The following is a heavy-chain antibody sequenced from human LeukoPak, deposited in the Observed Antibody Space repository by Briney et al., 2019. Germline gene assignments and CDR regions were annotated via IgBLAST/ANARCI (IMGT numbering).Heavy chain of an antibody. CDR3: ARDRDRLNSWFDP. CDR1: GGSISGGDYY. V-gene: IGHV4-30-4*08. D-gene: IGHD2-21*01. CDR2: IYYSGST. J-gene: IGHJ5*02. Sequence: SETLSLTCTVSGGSISGGDYYWSWIRQPPGKGLEWIGYIYYSGSTYYNPSLKSRVTISVDTSKNQFSLKLSSVTAADTAMYYCARDRDRLNSWFDPWGQGTLVTVSS.